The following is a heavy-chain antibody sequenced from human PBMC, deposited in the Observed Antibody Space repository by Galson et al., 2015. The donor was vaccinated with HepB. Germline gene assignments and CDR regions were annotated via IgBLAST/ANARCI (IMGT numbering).Heavy chain of an antibody. V-gene: IGHV1-2*02. CDR3: ARELGYGDRINWFDP. Sequence: SVTVSCKASGYTFTGYYMHWVRQAPGQGLEWMGWINPNSGGTNYAQKFQGRVTMTRDTSISTAYMELSRLRSDDTAVYYCARELGYGDRINWFDPWGQGTLVTVSS. CDR2: INPNSGGT. D-gene: IGHD5-12*01. J-gene: IGHJ5*02. CDR1: GYTFTGYY.